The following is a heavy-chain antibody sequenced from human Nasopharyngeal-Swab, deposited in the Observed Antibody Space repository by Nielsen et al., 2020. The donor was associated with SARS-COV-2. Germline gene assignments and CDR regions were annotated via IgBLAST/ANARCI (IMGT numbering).Heavy chain of an antibody. CDR2: IKQDGSEK. Sequence: LSLTCAASGFTFSSYWISWVRQAPGKGLEWVANIKQDGSEKYYVDSVKGRFTISRDNAKNSLYLQMNSLRAEDTAVYYCARDSFSRVGAAGSSHYYYYGMDVWGQGTTVTVSS. CDR1: GFTFSSYW. D-gene: IGHD6-13*01. CDR3: ARDSFSRVGAAGSSHYYYYGMDV. V-gene: IGHV3-7*01. J-gene: IGHJ6*02.